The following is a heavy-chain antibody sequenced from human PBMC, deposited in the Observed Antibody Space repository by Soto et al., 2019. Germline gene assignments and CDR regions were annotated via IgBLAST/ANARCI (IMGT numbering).Heavy chain of an antibody. CDR3: ARHVSFGELPEAYYYGMDV. CDR1: GGSISGSSYY. D-gene: IGHD1-26*01. V-gene: IGHV4-39*01. CDR2: IYYSGST. J-gene: IGHJ6*02. Sequence: PSETLSLTCTVSGGSISGSSYYWGWIRQPPGKGLEWIGSIYYSGSTYYNPSLKSRVTISVDTSKNQFSLKLSSVTAADTAVYYCARHVSFGELPEAYYYGMDVWGQGTTVTVSS.